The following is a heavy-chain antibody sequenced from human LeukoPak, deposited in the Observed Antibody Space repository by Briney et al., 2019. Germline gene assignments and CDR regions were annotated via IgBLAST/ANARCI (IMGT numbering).Heavy chain of an antibody. CDR3: ARGITIFGVATETYYYYIDV. CDR2: ISAYNGNT. V-gene: IGHV1-18*01. Sequence: GASVKVSCKASGYTFTSYGISWVRQAPGQGLEWMGWISAYNGNTNYAQKLQGRVTVTTDTSTSTAYMELRSLRSDDTAVYYCARGITIFGVATETYYYYIDVWGKGTTVTVSS. D-gene: IGHD3-3*01. CDR1: GYTFTSYG. J-gene: IGHJ6*03.